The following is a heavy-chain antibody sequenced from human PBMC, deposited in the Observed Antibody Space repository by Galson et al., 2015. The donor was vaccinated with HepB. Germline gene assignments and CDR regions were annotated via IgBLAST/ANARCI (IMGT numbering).Heavy chain of an antibody. CDR2: ISYDGSNK. J-gene: IGHJ4*02. Sequence: SLRLSCAASGFTFSSYAMHWVRQAPGQGLEWVAGISYDGSNKYYADSVKGRFSISRDNSKNTLYLQMNSLRAEDTAVYYCARGTANYYDSSSFPPLYWGQGTLVTVSS. CDR3: ARGTANYYDSSSFPPLY. V-gene: IGHV3-30-3*01. D-gene: IGHD3-22*01. CDR1: GFTFSSYA.